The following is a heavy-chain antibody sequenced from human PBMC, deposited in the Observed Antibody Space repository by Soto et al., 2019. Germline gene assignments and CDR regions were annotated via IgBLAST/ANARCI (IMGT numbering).Heavy chain of an antibody. CDR3: ARDEVGYYGSGGNWFDP. CDR2: IIPILGIA. D-gene: IGHD3-10*01. V-gene: IGHV1-69*04. CDR1: GGTFSRYT. J-gene: IGHJ5*02. Sequence: SVKVSCKASGGTFSRYTIIWVRQAPGQGLEWMGRIIPILGIANYAQKFQGRVTITADKSTSTAYMELSSLRSEDTAVYYCARDEVGYYGSGGNWFDPWGQGTLVTVSS.